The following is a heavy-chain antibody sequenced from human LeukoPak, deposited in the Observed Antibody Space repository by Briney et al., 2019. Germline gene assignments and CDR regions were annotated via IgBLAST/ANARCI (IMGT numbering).Heavy chain of an antibody. J-gene: IGHJ4*02. CDR3: ARSSMFRGVAVDY. D-gene: IGHD3-10*01. Sequence: SETLSLTCTVSGGSVNSSSYYWGWIRQPPGKALEWIGSIYHSGYTYYNPSLKSRVTISIDTSKNQFSLKLSSVTAADTAVYYCARSSMFRGVAVDYWGQGTLVTVSS. CDR2: IYHSGYT. CDR1: GGSVNSSSYY. V-gene: IGHV4-39*01.